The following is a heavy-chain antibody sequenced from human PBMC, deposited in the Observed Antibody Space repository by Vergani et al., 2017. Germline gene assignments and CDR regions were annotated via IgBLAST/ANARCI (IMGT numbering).Heavy chain of an antibody. CDR3: VKDLTPTVAVPGAIGFHI. J-gene: IGHJ3*02. D-gene: IGHD2-2*01. V-gene: IGHV3-23*04. CDR1: GFTFSNSA. CDR2: ISGPGLST. Sequence: VQLVESGGGVVQPGGSLRLSCAASGFTFSNSAVSWVRQAPGRGLAWVSSISGPGLSTYYADSVKGRFSISRDNSKNTVFLQMHSLRAEDTAIYYCVKDLTPTVAVPGAIGFHIWGQGAMVIVSS.